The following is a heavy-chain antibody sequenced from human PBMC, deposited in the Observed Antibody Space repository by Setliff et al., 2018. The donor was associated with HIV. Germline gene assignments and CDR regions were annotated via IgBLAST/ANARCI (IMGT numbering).Heavy chain of an antibody. V-gene: IGHV3-7*03. D-gene: IGHD6-19*01. J-gene: IGHJ4*02. CDR3: ARSPSYSSGSFDY. CDR2: INEDGTER. CDR1: GYQW. Sequence: GGSLRLSCEPSGYQWMSWVRQAPGKGLEWVANINEDGTERYYVGSVKGRFTISRDNDKNSVYLQLGSLRAEDTAVYYCARSPSYSSGSFDYWGQGALVTVSS.